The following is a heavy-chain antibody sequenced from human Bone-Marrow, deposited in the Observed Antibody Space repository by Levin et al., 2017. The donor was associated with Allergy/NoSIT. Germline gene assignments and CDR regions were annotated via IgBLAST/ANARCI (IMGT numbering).Heavy chain of an antibody. J-gene: IGHJ3*02. CDR2: IYSGGRG. CDR3: AIYGSGNDYSAFDI. D-gene: IGHD3-10*01. V-gene: IGHV3-53*01. Sequence: GESLKISSAASGFTVSSNHMSWVRQAPGKGLEWVSLIYSGGRGYYADSVRGRFTISRDNSKNTLYLQLNSLRAEDTAVYYCAIYGSGNDYSAFDIWGQGTMVTVSS. CDR1: GFTVSSNH.